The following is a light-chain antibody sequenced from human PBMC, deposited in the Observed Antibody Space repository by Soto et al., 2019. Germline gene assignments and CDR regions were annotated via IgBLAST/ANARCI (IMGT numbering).Light chain of an antibody. V-gene: IGLV1-51*01. J-gene: IGLJ2*01. CDR3: GAWDTSLSAVV. Sequence: QSVLTQPPSVSAAPGQKVIIPCSGSSSNIGNNYVSWYRHIPGTAPTLLIYDNNKRPSRTPDRFSGSKSGTSATLGITGLQTGDEADYYCGAWDTSLSAVVFGGGTQLTVL. CDR1: SSNIGNNY. CDR2: DNN.